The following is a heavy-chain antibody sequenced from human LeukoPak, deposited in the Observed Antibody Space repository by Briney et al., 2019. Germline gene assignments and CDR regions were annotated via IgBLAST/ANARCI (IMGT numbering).Heavy chain of an antibody. Sequence: PSETLSLTCAVSGGSISSSNWWSWVRQPPGKGLEWIGEIYHSGSTNYNPSLKSRVTISVDKSKNQFSLKLSSVTAADTAVYYCARDPGIAVAGTRYFDYWGQGTLVTVSS. J-gene: IGHJ4*02. CDR3: ARDPGIAVAGTRYFDY. V-gene: IGHV4-4*02. D-gene: IGHD6-19*01. CDR1: GGSISSSNW. CDR2: IYHSGST.